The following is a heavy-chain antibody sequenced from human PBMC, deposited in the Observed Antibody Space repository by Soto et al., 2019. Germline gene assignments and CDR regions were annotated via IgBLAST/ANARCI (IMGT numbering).Heavy chain of an antibody. CDR1: GFTFSNYW. Sequence: GGSLRLSCAASGFTFSNYWMHWVRQAPGKGLVWVSLISDDGSIIYYADSVKGRFTISRDSSKNTLDLQMNSLRAEDTAVYHCARDQNWYFHCWGQGTLVTVSS. V-gene: IGHV3-74*01. D-gene: IGHD1-1*01. J-gene: IGHJ4*02. CDR3: ARDQNWYFHC. CDR2: ISDDGSII.